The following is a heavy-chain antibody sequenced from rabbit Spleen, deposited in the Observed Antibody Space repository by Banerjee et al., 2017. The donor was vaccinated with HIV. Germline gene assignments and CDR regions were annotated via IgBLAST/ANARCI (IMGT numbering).Heavy chain of an antibody. CDR1: GFSFSDGSW. CDR3: ARNPDSGYYYFTRLDP. D-gene: IGHD1-1*01. CDR2: IYAGSSAYT. J-gene: IGHJ6*02. Sequence: QEQLVESGGGLVQPEGSLTLTCTASGFSFSDGSWMCWVRQAPGKGPEWIACIYAGSSAYTNYASWAKGRFTISKTSSTTVTLQMTSLTAADTATYFCARNPDSGYYYFTRLDPWGPGTLVTVS. V-gene: IGHV1S45*01.